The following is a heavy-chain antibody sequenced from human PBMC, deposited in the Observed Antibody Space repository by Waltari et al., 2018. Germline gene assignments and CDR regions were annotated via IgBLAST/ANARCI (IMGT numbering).Heavy chain of an antibody. V-gene: IGHV1-2*02. CDR2: INLNSGAA. J-gene: IGHJ5*02. D-gene: IGHD1-1*01. Sequence: QVHLVQSGAAVKKPGASVKVSCKASGYTFTAYYIHWVRQAPGQGLECMGWINLNSGAANYAQSFQGRVTLTRDTSINTVYMELSRLRSDDTAVYYCAKVSKTTTGPGTWGQGTLITVSS. CDR1: GYTFTAYY. CDR3: AKVSKTTTGPGT.